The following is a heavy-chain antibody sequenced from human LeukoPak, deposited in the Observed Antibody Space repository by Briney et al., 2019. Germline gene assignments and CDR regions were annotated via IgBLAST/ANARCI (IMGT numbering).Heavy chain of an antibody. Sequence: SETLSLTCTVSGGSISSYYWSWIRQPPGKGLEWIGYIYYSGSTNYNPSLKSRVTISVDTSKNQFSLKLSSVTAADTAVYYCAREPCSSTSCYSHGAFDIWGQGTMVTVSS. CDR2: IYYSGST. V-gene: IGHV4-59*12. CDR3: AREPCSSTSCYSHGAFDI. D-gene: IGHD2-2*01. J-gene: IGHJ3*02. CDR1: GGSISSYY.